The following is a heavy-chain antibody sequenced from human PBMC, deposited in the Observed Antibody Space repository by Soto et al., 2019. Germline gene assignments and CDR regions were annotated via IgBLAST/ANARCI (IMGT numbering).Heavy chain of an antibody. CDR2: IYWDDDK. V-gene: IGHV2-5*02. Sequence: QITLKESGPALVTSTQTLTLTCTFSGFSLSVPTAGVAWIRQPPGKALEWLAVIYWDDDKRYSPSLTSRLTIAKDTFRNQVVLTMTNMDPVDTGTYYCAQLMIAYGGLVGADAFDFWGPGTMVVVSS. CDR3: AQLMIAYGGLVGADAFDF. J-gene: IGHJ3*01. CDR1: GFSLSVPTAG. D-gene: IGHD3-16*02.